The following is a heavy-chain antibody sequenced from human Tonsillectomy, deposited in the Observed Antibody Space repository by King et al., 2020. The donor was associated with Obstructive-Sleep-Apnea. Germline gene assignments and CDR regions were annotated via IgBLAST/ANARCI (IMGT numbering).Heavy chain of an antibody. J-gene: IGHJ3*02. V-gene: IGHV4-59*01. CDR1: GGSISSYY. CDR3: ARERGYSSGWYAETLDAFDI. CDR2: IYYSGST. Sequence: VQLQESGPGLVKPSETLSLTCTVSGGSISSYYWSWIRQPPGKGLEWIGYIYYSGSTNYNPSLKSLVTISVDTSKNQFSLKLSSVTAADTAVYYCARERGYSSGWYAETLDAFDIWGQGTMVTVSS. D-gene: IGHD6-19*01.